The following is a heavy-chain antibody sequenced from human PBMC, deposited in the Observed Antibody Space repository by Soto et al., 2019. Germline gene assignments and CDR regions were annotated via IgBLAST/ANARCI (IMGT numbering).Heavy chain of an antibody. D-gene: IGHD5-12*01. CDR3: ARNLDGYNPYIFDY. V-gene: IGHV4-59*01. J-gene: IGHJ4*01. CDR1: GGSISTYY. CDR2: IYYSGST. Sequence: SETLSLTCTVSGGSISTYYWSWIRQPPGKGLEWIGYIYYSGSTNYNPSLKSRVTISVDTSKNQFSLKLSSVTAADTAVYYCARNLDGYNPYIFDYWGHRTLVNVSS.